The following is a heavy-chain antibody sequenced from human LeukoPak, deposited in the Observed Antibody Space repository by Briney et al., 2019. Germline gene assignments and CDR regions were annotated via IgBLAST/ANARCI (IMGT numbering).Heavy chain of an antibody. CDR2: INHSGST. CDR1: GGSISSYY. V-gene: IGHV4-34*01. J-gene: IGHJ4*02. Sequence: TSETLSLTCTVSGGSISSYYWSWIRQPPGKGLEWIGEINHSGSTNYNPSLKSRVTISVDTSKNQFSLKLSSVTAADTAVYYCAKDGRFLVDYWGQGTLVTVSS. D-gene: IGHD3-3*01. CDR3: AKDGRFLVDY.